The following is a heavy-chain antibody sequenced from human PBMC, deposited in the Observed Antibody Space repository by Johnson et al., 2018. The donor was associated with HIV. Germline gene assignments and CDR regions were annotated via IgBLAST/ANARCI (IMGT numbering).Heavy chain of an antibody. J-gene: IGHJ3*02. CDR3: ARPADYGDYSRDAFDI. CDR1: GFTFSSYW. D-gene: IGHD4-17*01. CDR2: IKQDGSEK. V-gene: IGHV3-7*01. Sequence: VQLVESGGGLVQPGGSLRLSCAASGFTFSSYWMTWVRQAPGKGLEWVANIKQDGSEKYYVESVKGRFNISRDNAKNSLYLQMNSRRVEDTSLYYCARPADYGDYSRDAFDIWCQGTMVTVSS.